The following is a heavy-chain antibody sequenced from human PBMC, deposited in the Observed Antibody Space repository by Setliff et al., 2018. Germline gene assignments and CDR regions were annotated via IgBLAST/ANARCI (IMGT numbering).Heavy chain of an antibody. Sequence: ASVKVSCKASGYTFTTYGFSWVRQAPGQGLEWMGMISTYTGKTNYAQKFQGRVTMTTDTSTGTGYMEMRSLRSDDTAVYYCARDLGGIWKTYFDYWGQGTLVTVSS. D-gene: IGHD1-1*01. CDR2: ISTYTGKT. J-gene: IGHJ4*02. CDR3: ARDLGGIWKTYFDY. CDR1: GYTFTTYG. V-gene: IGHV1-18*01.